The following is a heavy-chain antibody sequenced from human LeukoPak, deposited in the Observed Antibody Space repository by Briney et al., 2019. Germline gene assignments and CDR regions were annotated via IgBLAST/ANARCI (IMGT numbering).Heavy chain of an antibody. D-gene: IGHD5-18*01. J-gene: IGHJ4*02. CDR2: IYYSGST. CDR1: GGSISSYY. CDR3: ARRAPYSYEWSTLDY. Sequence: SETLSLTCTVSGGSISSYYWSWVRQPPGKGLEWIGYIYYSGSTNYNPSLKSRVTISVDTSKNQFSLKLSSVTAADTAVYYCARRAPYSYEWSTLDYWGQGTLVTVSS. V-gene: IGHV4-59*08.